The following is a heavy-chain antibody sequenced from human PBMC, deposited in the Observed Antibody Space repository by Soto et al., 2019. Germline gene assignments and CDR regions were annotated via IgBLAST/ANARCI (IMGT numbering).Heavy chain of an antibody. CDR2: IYHGGTT. V-gene: IGHV4-38-2*02. J-gene: IGHJ4*01. Sequence: SETLSLTCTVSGYPISSGSYWAWIRQPPGKGPEWIASIYHGGTTFYNPSLKSRITISVDTSNNQFSLKLTSVTAADTAVYYCARVHVMVVAGSTFDYWGHGTLVTVSS. D-gene: IGHD6-19*01. CDR1: GYPISSGSY. CDR3: ARVHVMVVAGSTFDY.